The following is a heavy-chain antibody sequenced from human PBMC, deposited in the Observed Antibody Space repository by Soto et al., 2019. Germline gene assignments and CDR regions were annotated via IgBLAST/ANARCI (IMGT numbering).Heavy chain of an antibody. CDR1: GFTFSSYS. CDR3: ARDFGYDSSGYDY. V-gene: IGHV3-48*01. D-gene: IGHD3-22*01. J-gene: IGHJ4*02. CDR2: ISSSSSTI. Sequence: PGGSLRLSCAASGFTFSSYSMNWVRQAPGKGLEWVSYISSSSSTIYYADSVKGRFTISRDNAKNSLYLQMNSLRAEDTAVYYCARDFGYDSSGYDYWGQGTLVTVPQ.